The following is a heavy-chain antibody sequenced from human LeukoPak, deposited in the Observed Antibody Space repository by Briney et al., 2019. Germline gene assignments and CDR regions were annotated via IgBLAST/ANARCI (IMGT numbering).Heavy chain of an antibody. CDR1: GDSVSNNNAA. Sequence: SQTLSLTCALSGDSVSNNNAAWNWIRQSPSRGLEWLGRTYYRSKWYNDYAVSVKSRITIDPDTSKNQFSLQLSSVTPEDTAVYYCARGQRGITVSLFEYWGQGTLVTVSS. CDR2: TYYRSKWYN. J-gene: IGHJ4*02. V-gene: IGHV6-1*01. CDR3: ARGQRGITVSLFEY. D-gene: IGHD3-16*01.